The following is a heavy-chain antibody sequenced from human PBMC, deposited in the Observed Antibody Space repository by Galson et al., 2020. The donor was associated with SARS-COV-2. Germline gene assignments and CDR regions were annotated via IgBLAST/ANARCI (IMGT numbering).Heavy chain of an antibody. J-gene: IGHJ5*02. CDR3: ARGRVRVWFDP. V-gene: IGHV4-31*03. Sequence: SETLSLTCTVSGGSISSGGYYWSWIRQHPGKGLEWIGYIYYSGSTYYNPSIKSRVTISVDTSKNQFSLKLSSVTAADTAVYYCARGRVRVWFDPWGQGTLVTVSS. CDR1: GGSISSGGYY. D-gene: IGHD2-21*01. CDR2: IYYSGST.